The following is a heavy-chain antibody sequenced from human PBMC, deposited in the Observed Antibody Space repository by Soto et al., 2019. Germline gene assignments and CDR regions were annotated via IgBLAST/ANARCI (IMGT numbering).Heavy chain of an antibody. CDR2: ISYDGTNE. J-gene: IGHJ4*02. CDR3: AKGVVREPAYFDY. CDR1: GFTFSAFA. V-gene: IGHV3-30*18. Sequence: PVGSVRLSCTVSGFTFSAFAMYWVRQAPGKGLEWVALISYDGTNEDYAESVRGRFTISRDNSKNTLYLDMNGLSAEDSAVYFCAKGVVREPAYFDYWGQGPLVTV. D-gene: IGHD3-10*01.